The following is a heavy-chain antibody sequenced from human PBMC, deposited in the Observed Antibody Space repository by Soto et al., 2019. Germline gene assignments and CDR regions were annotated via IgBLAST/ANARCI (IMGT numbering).Heavy chain of an antibody. J-gene: IGHJ6*02. CDR3: ARGYYYGSGRPTPGGMDV. V-gene: IGHV1-18*01. Sequence: ASVKVSCKASGYTFTNYDINWVRQAPGQGLEWMGWIGTYTGNTNYAQKLQGRVTMTTDTSTSTAYMELRSLRSDDTAVYYCARGYYYGSGRPTPGGMDVWGQGTTVTVSS. D-gene: IGHD3-10*01. CDR2: IGTYTGNT. CDR1: GYTFTNYD.